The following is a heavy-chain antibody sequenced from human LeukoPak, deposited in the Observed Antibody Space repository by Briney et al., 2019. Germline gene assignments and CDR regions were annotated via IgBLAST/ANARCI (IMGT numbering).Heavy chain of an antibody. CDR2: IRYDGSNK. D-gene: IGHD3-3*01. Sequence: GGSLRLSCAASGFTFSSYGMHWVRQAPGKGLEWVAFIRYDGSNKYYADSVKGRFTISGDNSKNTLYLQMNSLRAEDTAVYYCARDYQYYDFWSGYYDYYHYMDVWGKGTTVTVSS. J-gene: IGHJ6*03. CDR1: GFTFSSYG. CDR3: ARDYQYYDFWSGYYDYYHYMDV. V-gene: IGHV3-30*02.